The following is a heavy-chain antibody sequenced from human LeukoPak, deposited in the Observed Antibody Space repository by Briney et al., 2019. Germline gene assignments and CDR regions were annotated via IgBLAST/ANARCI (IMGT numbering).Heavy chain of an antibody. D-gene: IGHD6-25*01. Sequence: GGSLRLSCAASGFTFSSYWMSWVRQAPGKGLEWVANIKQDGSEKYYVDPVKGRFTISRDNAKNSLYLQMNSLRAEDTAVYYCARVAARNWFDPWGQGTLVTVSS. V-gene: IGHV3-7*01. CDR2: IKQDGSEK. J-gene: IGHJ5*02. CDR3: ARVAARNWFDP. CDR1: GFTFSSYW.